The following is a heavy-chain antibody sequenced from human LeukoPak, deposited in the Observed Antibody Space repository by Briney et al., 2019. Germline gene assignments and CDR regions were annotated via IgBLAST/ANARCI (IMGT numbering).Heavy chain of an antibody. Sequence: GGSLRLSCAASGFTFSSYEMNWVRQAPGKGLEWVSYISSSGSSIYYADSVKGRFTISRDNAKNSLYLQMNSLRAKDTAVYYCARRYCSSTSCTLDYWGQGALVTVSS. D-gene: IGHD2-2*01. CDR1: GFTFSSYE. J-gene: IGHJ4*02. CDR2: ISSSGSSI. V-gene: IGHV3-48*03. CDR3: ARRYCSSTSCTLDY.